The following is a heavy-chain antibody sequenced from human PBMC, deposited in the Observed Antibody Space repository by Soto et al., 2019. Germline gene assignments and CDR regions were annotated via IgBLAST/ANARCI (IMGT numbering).Heavy chain of an antibody. V-gene: IGHV2-5*02. Sequence: QITLKESGPTLVKPTQTLTLTCTFSGFSLSTSGVGVGWIRQPPGKALEWLALIYWDDDKRYSPSLKSRLTITKDTSKNQVVLTMTNMDPVDTATYYCAHSPGYCSGGSCYDWFDPWGQGTLVTVSS. CDR2: IYWDDDK. CDR3: AHSPGYCSGGSCYDWFDP. D-gene: IGHD2-15*01. CDR1: GFSLSTSGVG. J-gene: IGHJ5*02.